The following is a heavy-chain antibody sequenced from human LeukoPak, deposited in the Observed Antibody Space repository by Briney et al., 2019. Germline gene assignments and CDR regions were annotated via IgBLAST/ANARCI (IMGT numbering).Heavy chain of an antibody. J-gene: IGHJ4*02. CDR3: ARWSVATATDY. D-gene: IGHD5-12*01. V-gene: IGHV3-21*01. Sequence: PGGSLRLSCAVSGFTFSSYSMNWVRQAPGKGLEWVSSISSSSGYIYYADSVKGRFTISRDNSKNTLYLQMNSLRAEDTAVYYCARWSVATATDYWGQGTLVTVSS. CDR2: ISSSSGYI. CDR1: GFTFSSYS.